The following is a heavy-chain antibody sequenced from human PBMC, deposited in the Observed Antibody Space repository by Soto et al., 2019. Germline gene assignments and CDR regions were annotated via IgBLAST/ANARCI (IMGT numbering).Heavy chain of an antibody. J-gene: IGHJ4*02. CDR2: IYRSGST. CDR3: TRWEAVAGLFDY. D-gene: IGHD6-13*01. Sequence: QVQLQESGPGLVKPSGALSLTCAVSGGSISSSTWWSWVRQPPGKGLEWIGEIYRSGSTNYNPSLKSRVTISVDKSKNQFSLKLSSVTAADTAVYYCTRWEAVAGLFDYWGQGALVTVSS. CDR1: GGSISSSTW. V-gene: IGHV4-4*02.